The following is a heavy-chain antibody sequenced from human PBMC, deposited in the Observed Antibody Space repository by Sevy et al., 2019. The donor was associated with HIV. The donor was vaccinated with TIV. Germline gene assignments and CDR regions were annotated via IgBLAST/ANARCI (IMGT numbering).Heavy chain of an antibody. Sequence: GGSLRLSCAASGFTFRNYDMSWVRQAPGKGLEWVSTISGSGGSTFYADSVKGRFTISRDNSENTLNLQMNSLRAEDTAVYYCAKVLSSSSFNWFDPWGQGTLVTVSS. CDR2: ISGSGGST. D-gene: IGHD6-6*01. CDR3: AKVLSSSSFNWFDP. J-gene: IGHJ5*02. V-gene: IGHV3-23*01. CDR1: GFTFRNYD.